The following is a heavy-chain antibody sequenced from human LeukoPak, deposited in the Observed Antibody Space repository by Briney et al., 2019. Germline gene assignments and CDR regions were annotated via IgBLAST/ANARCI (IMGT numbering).Heavy chain of an antibody. CDR3: ARMGGYSGYDFGY. V-gene: IGHV3-30*03. CDR2: ISYDGSNK. J-gene: IGHJ4*02. D-gene: IGHD5-12*01. CDR1: GFTFSSYG. Sequence: GRSLRLSCAASGFTFSSYGMHWVRQAPGKGLEWVAVISYDGSNKYYADSVKGRFTISRDNSKNTLYLQMNSLRAEDTALYYCARMGGYSGYDFGYWGQGTQVTVSS.